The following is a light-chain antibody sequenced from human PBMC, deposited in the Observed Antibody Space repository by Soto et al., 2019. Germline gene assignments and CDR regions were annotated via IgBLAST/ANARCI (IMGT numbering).Light chain of an antibody. V-gene: IGLV2-14*03. J-gene: IGLJ3*02. CDR1: SSDIGIYNY. Sequence: QSALTQPASVSGSPGQSITISCTGTSSDIGIYNYVSWYQQHPGKAPKLMIYDVTNRPSGVSDRFSGSKSGNTASLTISGLQAEDEADYYCSSYTRSSTVVFGGGTKLTVL. CDR3: SSYTRSSTVV. CDR2: DVT.